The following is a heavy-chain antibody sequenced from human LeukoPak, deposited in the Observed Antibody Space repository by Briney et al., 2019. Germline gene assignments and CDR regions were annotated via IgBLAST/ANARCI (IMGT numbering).Heavy chain of an antibody. CDR3: ARGGISIFGVVIYMDV. V-gene: IGHV3-20*04. Sequence: GGSLRLSCAASGFTFSSYAMSWVRQAPGKGLEWVSGINWNGGSTGYADSVKGRFTISRDNAKNSLSLQMNSLRVEDTALYYCARGGISIFGVVIYMDVWGKGTTVTVSS. D-gene: IGHD3-3*01. J-gene: IGHJ6*03. CDR1: GFTFSSYA. CDR2: INWNGGST.